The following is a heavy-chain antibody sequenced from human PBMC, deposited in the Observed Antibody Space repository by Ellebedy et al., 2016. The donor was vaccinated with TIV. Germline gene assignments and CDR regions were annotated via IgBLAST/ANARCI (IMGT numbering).Heavy chain of an antibody. V-gene: IGHV3-23*01. Sequence: GESLKISCAASGFTFSNYAMSWVRQAPGKGLEWVSAISGSGGSTYYADSVKGRFTISRDNSKNTLYLHMNSLRAEKPAIYYYAKANCGGDCPTENAFDIWGQGTMVTVSS. D-gene: IGHD2-21*02. CDR3: AKANCGGDCPTENAFDI. CDR1: GFTFSNYA. CDR2: ISGSGGST. J-gene: IGHJ3*02.